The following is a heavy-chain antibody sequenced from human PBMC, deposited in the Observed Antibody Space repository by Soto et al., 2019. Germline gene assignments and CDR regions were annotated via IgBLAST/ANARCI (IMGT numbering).Heavy chain of an antibody. CDR1: GDTFTSYD. CDR3: ARGYCSSTSCYASSLADYYYYYMDV. D-gene: IGHD2-2*01. V-gene: IGHV1-8*01. J-gene: IGHJ6*03. Sequence: ASVKVSCKASGDTFTSYDINWVRQATGQGLEWMGWMNPNSGNTGYAQKFQGRVTMTRNTSISTAYMELSSLRSEDTAVYYCARGYCSSTSCYASSLADYYYYYMDVWGKGTTVTVSS. CDR2: MNPNSGNT.